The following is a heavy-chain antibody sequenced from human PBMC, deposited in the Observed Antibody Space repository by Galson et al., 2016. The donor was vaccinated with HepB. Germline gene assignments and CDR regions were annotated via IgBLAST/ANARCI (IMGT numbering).Heavy chain of an antibody. CDR3: ARENVAAAVYWYFDL. Sequence: SLRLSCAASGFSFSNYWMTWVRQTPGKGLERVANIKQDGSEKYYVDSVKGRFTISRDNAKSSLFLEMNSLRAEDTAVYYCARENVAAAVYWYFDLWGRGTLVTVSS. V-gene: IGHV3-7*01. CDR1: GFSFSNYW. CDR2: IKQDGSEK. J-gene: IGHJ2*01. D-gene: IGHD6-13*01.